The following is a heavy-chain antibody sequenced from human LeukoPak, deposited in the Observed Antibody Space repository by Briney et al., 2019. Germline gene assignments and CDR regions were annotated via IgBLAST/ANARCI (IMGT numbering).Heavy chain of an antibody. CDR1: GGTFSSYA. CDR3: AVSSGSYLSPDY. CDR2: IIPIFGTA. V-gene: IGHV1-69*05. Sequence: SVKVSCKASGGTFSSYAISWVRQAPGQGREWMGGIIPIFGTANYAQKFQGRVMITTDESTSTAYMELSSLRSEDTAVYYCAVSSGSYLSPDYWGQGTLVTVSS. J-gene: IGHJ4*02. D-gene: IGHD1-26*01.